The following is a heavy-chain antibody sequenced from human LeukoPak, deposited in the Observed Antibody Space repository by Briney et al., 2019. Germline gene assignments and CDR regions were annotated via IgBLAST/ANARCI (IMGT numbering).Heavy chain of an antibody. CDR3: ARGLDIVATTDY. J-gene: IGHJ4*02. CDR2: MNPNSGNT. Sequence: ASVKVSCKASGYTFTSYDINWVRQATGQGLEGMGWMNPNSGNTGYAQKFQGRVTVTRNTSISTAYMELSSLRSEDTAVYYCARGLDIVATTDYWGQGTLGTVSS. V-gene: IGHV1-8*01. CDR1: GYTFTSYD. D-gene: IGHD5-12*01.